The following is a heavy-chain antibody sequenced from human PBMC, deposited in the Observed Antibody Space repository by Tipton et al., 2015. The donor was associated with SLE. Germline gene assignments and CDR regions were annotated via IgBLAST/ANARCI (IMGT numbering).Heavy chain of an antibody. CDR2: IYHSGST. CDR3: ARYYDILTGRRPKYMDV. J-gene: IGHJ6*03. CDR1: GGSISSSNW. V-gene: IGHV4-4*02. Sequence: GLVKPSGTLSLTCAVSGGSISSSNWWSWVRQPPGKGLEWIGEIYHSGSTNYNPSLKSRVTISVDKSKNQFSLKLSSVTAADTAEYYCARYYDILTGRRPKYMDVWGKGTTVTVSS. D-gene: IGHD3-9*01.